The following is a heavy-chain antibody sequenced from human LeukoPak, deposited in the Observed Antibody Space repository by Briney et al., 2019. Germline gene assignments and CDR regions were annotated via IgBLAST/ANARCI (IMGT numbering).Heavy chain of an antibody. D-gene: IGHD3-3*01. J-gene: IGHJ6*02. Sequence: SETLSLTCTVYGGSISSYYWSWIRQPAGKGLEWIGRIYTSGSTNYNPSLKSRVTMSVETSKNQFSLRLSSVTAADTAVYYCARVFDDSSNGMDVWGQGTTVTVSS. CDR1: GGSISSYY. V-gene: IGHV4-4*07. CDR2: IYTSGST. CDR3: ARVFDDSSNGMDV.